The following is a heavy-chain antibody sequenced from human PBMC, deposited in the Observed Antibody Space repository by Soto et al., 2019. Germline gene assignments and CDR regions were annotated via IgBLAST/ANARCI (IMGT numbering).Heavy chain of an antibody. CDR1: GYTFTSYG. J-gene: IGHJ4*02. CDR2: ISAYNSNT. CDR3: ARDAAVGLFDY. D-gene: IGHD1-26*01. Sequence: ASVKVSCKASGYTFTSYGISWVRQAPGQGLEWMGWISAYNSNTNYAQKLQGRVTMTTDTSTSTAYMELRSLSSDDTAVYYCARDAAVGLFDYWGQGTLVTVSS. V-gene: IGHV1-18*01.